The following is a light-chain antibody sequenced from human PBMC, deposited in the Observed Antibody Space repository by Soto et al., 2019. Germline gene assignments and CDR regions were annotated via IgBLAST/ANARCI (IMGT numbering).Light chain of an antibody. J-gene: IGKJ5*01. CDR2: DVS. Sequence: EIVLTQSPAILSLSPGERATRSCRASQTINNYLAWYQQKAGQAPRLLIYDVSNRATGIPARFSGSGSGTDFTLTISSLEPEDSAVYYCQQRNVWPPVTFGQGTRLEI. CDR3: QQRNVWPPVT. V-gene: IGKV3-11*01. CDR1: QTINNY.